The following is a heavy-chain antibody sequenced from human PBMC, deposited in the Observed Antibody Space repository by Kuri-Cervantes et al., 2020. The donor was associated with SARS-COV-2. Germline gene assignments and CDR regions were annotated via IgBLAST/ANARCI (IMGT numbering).Heavy chain of an antibody. V-gene: IGHV3-13*04. Sequence: GESLKISCAASGFTFSSYDMHWVRQATGKGLEWVSAIGTAGDTYYPGSVKGRFTVSRENAKNSLYLQMNSLRAEDTAVYYCSATGGLLWGQGTLVTVSS. CDR3: SATGGLL. J-gene: IGHJ4*02. CDR2: IGTAGDT. CDR1: GFTFSSYD. D-gene: IGHD6-25*01.